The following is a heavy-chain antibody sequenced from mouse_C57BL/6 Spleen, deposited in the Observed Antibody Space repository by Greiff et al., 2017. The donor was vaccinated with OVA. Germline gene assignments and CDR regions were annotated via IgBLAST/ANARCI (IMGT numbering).Heavy chain of an antibody. J-gene: IGHJ2*01. CDR1: GYSFTSYY. Sequence: QVQLQQSGPELVKPGASVKISCKASGYSFTSYYIHWVKQRPGQGLEWIGWIYPGSGNTKYNEKFKGKATLTADTSSSTAYMQRSSLTSEDSAVYYCARRYGSYYFDYWGKGTTLTVSS. V-gene: IGHV1-66*01. CDR3: ARRYGSYYFDY. D-gene: IGHD1-1*01. CDR2: IYPGSGNT.